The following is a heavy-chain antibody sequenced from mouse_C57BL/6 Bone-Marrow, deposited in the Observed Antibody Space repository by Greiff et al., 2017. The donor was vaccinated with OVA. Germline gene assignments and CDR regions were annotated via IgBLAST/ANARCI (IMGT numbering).Heavy chain of an antibody. V-gene: IGHV5-4*01. Sequence: EVMLVESGGGLVKPGGSLKLSCAASGFTFSSYAMSWVRQTPEKRLEWVATISDGGSYTYYPDNVKGRFTISRDNAKNNLYLQMSHLKSEDTAMYYCARDPYYYGSSSWFAYWGQGTLVTVSA. CDR3: ARDPYYYGSSSWFAY. D-gene: IGHD1-1*01. CDR2: ISDGGSYT. J-gene: IGHJ3*01. CDR1: GFTFSSYA.